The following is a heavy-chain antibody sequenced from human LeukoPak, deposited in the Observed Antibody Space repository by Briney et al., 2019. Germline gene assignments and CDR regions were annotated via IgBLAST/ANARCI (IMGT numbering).Heavy chain of an antibody. CDR1: GFTFTAYA. CDR3: AREDYSSGSPTIDY. CDR2: IGSSGSYM. V-gene: IGHV3-21*01. Sequence: GGSLRLSCAASGFTFTAYAMNWVRQAPGKGLEWVSSIGSSGSYMYYADSLKGRFTISRDNAKNSLYLQINSLRADDTAVCYCAREDYSSGSPTIDYWGQGTLVSVSS. J-gene: IGHJ4*02. D-gene: IGHD3-10*01.